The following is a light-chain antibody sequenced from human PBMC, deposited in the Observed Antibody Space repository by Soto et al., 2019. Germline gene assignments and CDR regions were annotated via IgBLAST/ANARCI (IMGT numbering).Light chain of an antibody. CDR2: GAS. J-gene: IGKJ1*01. CDR3: QQYGSSPWT. CDR1: QSVSSSY. V-gene: IGKV3-20*01. Sequence: EVVMTQSPGTLSLSPGERATLSCRASQSVSSSYLGWYQQKPGQAPRLLIYGASSRATGIPDRFSGSGSGTDFTITISRLEPEDFVVYYCQQYGSSPWTFGQGTKVDI.